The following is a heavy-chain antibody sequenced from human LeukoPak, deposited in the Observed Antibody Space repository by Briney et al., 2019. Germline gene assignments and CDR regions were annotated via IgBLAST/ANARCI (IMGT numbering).Heavy chain of an antibody. CDR2: IYYSGST. V-gene: IGHV4-39*07. J-gene: IGHJ5*02. Sequence: PSETLSLTCTVSGGSISSSSYYWGWIRQPPVKGLEWIGGIYYSGSTNYNPSLKSRVTISVDTSKNQFSLKLSSVTAADTAVYYCARFHYGGNSGNNWFDPWGQGTLVTVSS. D-gene: IGHD4-23*01. CDR3: ARFHYGGNSGNNWFDP. CDR1: GGSISSSSYY.